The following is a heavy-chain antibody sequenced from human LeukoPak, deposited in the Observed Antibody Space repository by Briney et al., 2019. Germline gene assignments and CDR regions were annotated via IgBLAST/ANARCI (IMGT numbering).Heavy chain of an antibody. CDR2: INHSGST. Sequence: SETLSLTCAVYGGSFSGYYWSWIRQPPGKGLEWIGEINHSGSTNYNPSLKSRVTISVDTSKNQFSLKLSSVTAADTAVYYCARGVVARRRRAGYFDYWGQGTLVTVSS. J-gene: IGHJ4*02. V-gene: IGHV4-34*01. CDR3: ARGVVARRRRAGYFDY. CDR1: GGSFSGYY. D-gene: IGHD6-6*01.